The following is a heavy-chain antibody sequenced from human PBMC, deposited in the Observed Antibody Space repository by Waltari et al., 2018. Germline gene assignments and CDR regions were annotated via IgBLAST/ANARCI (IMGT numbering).Heavy chain of an antibody. CDR2: INPNSGGT. D-gene: IGHD6-19*01. Sequence: QVQLVQSGAEVKKPGASVKVSCKASGYTFTGYYMHWVRQAPGQGLEWMGRINPNSGGTNYAQKFQGRVTMTRDTSISTAYMELSRLRSDDTAVYYCARIAVAGKGFPDFDYWGQGTLVTVSS. CDR3: ARIAVAGKGFPDFDY. CDR1: GYTFTGYY. V-gene: IGHV1-2*06. J-gene: IGHJ4*02.